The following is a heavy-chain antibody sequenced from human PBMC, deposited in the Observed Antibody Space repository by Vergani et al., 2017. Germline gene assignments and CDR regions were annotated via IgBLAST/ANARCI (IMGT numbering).Heavy chain of an antibody. CDR3: AGVNTETNGHLYYYYYMDV. D-gene: IGHD4-11*01. CDR2: IDHTGRP. CDR1: GGSFTSYD. Sequence: QVQLQQWGGGLLKPSETLSLTCVVNGGSFTSYDWTWIRQSPGEGLEWVGDIDHTGRPDYNPSLKSRITMSVDKSRNQFSLTLNSVTATDTAIYFCAGVNTETNGHLYYYYYMDVWGQGTAVTVS. V-gene: IGHV4-34*01. J-gene: IGHJ6*03.